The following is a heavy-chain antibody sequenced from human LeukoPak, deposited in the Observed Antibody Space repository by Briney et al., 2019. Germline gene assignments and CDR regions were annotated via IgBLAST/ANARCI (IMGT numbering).Heavy chain of an antibody. CDR1: GFAFSSYA. J-gene: IGHJ4*02. CDR3: AKVQFSGSWYGFDY. Sequence: GGSLRLSCAASGFAFSSYAMSWVRQAPGKGLEWVSAISGSGGSTYYADSVKGRFTISRANSKNTLYLQMNSLRAEDTALYLCAKVQFSGSWYGFDYWGQGTLVSVSS. D-gene: IGHD6-13*01. V-gene: IGHV3-23*01. CDR2: ISGSGGST.